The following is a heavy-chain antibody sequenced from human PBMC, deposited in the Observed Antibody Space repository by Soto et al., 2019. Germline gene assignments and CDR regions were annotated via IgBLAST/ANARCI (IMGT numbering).Heavy chain of an antibody. CDR1: GFTFNTYV. V-gene: IGHV3-30*03. CDR2: ISYDGSKK. Sequence: PGGSLRLSCVASGFTFNTYVMPWVRQAPCKGLEWVGTISYDGSKKYYADSVKGRCTISRDNAKSSVFLEMSDLRSDDTAVYYCAAKWNFGLNFWGQGPLVNVSS. D-gene: IGHD1-1*01. J-gene: IGHJ4*02. CDR3: AAKWNFGLNF.